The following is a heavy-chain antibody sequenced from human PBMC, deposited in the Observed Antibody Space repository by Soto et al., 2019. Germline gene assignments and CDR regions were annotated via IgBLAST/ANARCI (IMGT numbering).Heavy chain of an antibody. V-gene: IGHV4-34*01. CDR1: GGSFSGYY. CDR2: INHSGST. CDR3: GRVRYYYGSGSYLEDY. J-gene: IGHJ4*02. D-gene: IGHD3-10*01. Sequence: PSETLSLTCAVYGGSFSGYYWSWIRQPPGKGLEWIGEINHSGSTNYNPSLKSRVTISVDTSKNQFSLKLSSVTAADTAVYYCGRVRYYYGSGSYLEDYWGQGTLVTVSS.